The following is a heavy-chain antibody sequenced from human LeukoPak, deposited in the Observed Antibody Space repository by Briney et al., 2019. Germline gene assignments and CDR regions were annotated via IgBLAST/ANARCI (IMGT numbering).Heavy chain of an antibody. Sequence: GGSLRLSCAASGFTFSSYAMSWVRQAPGKGLEWVSAISGSGGSTYYAGSVKGRFTISRDNSKNTLYLQMNSLRAEDTAVYYCAKDPRRIAVAGTNYYYYYMDVWGKGTTVTVSS. CDR2: ISGSGGST. D-gene: IGHD6-19*01. CDR3: AKDPRRIAVAGTNYYYYYMDV. CDR1: GFTFSSYA. J-gene: IGHJ6*03. V-gene: IGHV3-23*01.